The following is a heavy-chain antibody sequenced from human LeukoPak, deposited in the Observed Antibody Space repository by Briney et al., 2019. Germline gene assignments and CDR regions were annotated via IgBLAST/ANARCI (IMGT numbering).Heavy chain of an antibody. CDR2: INPNSGGT. CDR1: GYSFTAYY. J-gene: IGHJ4*02. V-gene: IGHV1-2*02. Sequence: ASVKVSCKASGYSFTAYYIHWVRQAPGQGLEWMGWINPNSGGTNYAQKFQGRVTMTRDTSTRTVYMEVSSLRSDDTTVYYCARGTTDWGQGTLVTVSS. D-gene: IGHD2/OR15-2a*01. CDR3: ARGTTD.